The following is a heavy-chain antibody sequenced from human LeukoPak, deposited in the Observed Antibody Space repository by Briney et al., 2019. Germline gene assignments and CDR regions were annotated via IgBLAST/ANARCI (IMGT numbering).Heavy chain of an antibody. Sequence: TSETLSLTCTVSGYSISSGYYWGWIRQPPGKGLEWIGSIYYSGSTYYNPSLKSRVTISVDTSKNQFSLKLSSVTAADTAVYYCARDGLSSSWYWFDPWGQGTLVTVSS. CDR1: GYSISSGYY. J-gene: IGHJ5*02. CDR2: IYYSGST. V-gene: IGHV4-38-2*02. CDR3: ARDGLSSSWYWFDP. D-gene: IGHD6-13*01.